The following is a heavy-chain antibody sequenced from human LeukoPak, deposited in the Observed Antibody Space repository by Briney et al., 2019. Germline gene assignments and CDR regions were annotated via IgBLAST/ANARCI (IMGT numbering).Heavy chain of an antibody. CDR2: MYYSGST. CDR1: GGSVSSYY. CDR3: ARGRARTTF. Sequence: SETLSLTCTVSGGSVSSYYWSWIRQPPGKGLEWIGYMYYSGSTNYNPSLKSRVTISVDTSKNQFSLKLSSVTAADTAVYYCARGRARTTFWGQGTLVTVSS. V-gene: IGHV4-59*02. D-gene: IGHD3-16*01. J-gene: IGHJ4*02.